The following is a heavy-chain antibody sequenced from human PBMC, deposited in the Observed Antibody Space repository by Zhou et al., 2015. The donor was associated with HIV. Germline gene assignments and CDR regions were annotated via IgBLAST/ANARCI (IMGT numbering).Heavy chain of an antibody. V-gene: IGHV1-69*01. D-gene: IGHD3-22*01. Sequence: QVQLVQSGAEVKKPGSSVKVSCKASGGTFSSYAISWVRQAPGQGLEWMGGIIPIFGTANYAQKFQGRVTITADESTSTAYMELSSLRSEDTAVYYCARDAEPYYYESSGYYYGGGWFDPWGQGTLVTVSS. CDR2: IIPIFGTA. CDR1: GGTFSSYA. J-gene: IGHJ5*02. CDR3: ARDAEPYYYESSGYYYGGGWFDP.